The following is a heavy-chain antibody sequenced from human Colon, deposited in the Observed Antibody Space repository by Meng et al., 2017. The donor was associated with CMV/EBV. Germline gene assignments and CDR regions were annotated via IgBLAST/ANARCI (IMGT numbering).Heavy chain of an antibody. V-gene: IGHV3-21*01. Sequence: GESLKISCEASGFTFSSSTMNWVRQAPGKGLEWVASVSSLSNDIYYADTVKGRFTISRDNAKNTLYLQMNSLRAEDTAVYYCARANNHAMDVWGQGTTVTVSS. CDR2: VSSLSNDI. CDR3: ARANNHAMDV. CDR1: GFTFSSST. D-gene: IGHD1/OR15-1a*01. J-gene: IGHJ6*02.